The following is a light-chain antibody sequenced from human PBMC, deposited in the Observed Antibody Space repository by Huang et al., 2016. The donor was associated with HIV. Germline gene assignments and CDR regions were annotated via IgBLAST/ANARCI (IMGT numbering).Light chain of an antibody. CDR3: QQYNNWPPNT. Sequence: EIVMTQSPATLSVSPGERATRSRRASQSVSSNLAWYQQKPGQAPRRLIYGAPTRATGIPARFSGSGSGTEFTLTISSLQSEDFAVYYCQQYNNWPPNTFGQGTMLEIK. V-gene: IGKV3-15*01. J-gene: IGKJ2*01. CDR1: QSVSSN. CDR2: GAP.